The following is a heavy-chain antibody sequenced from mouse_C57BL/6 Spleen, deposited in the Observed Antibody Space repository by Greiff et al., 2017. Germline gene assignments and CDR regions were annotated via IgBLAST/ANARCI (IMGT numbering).Heavy chain of an antibody. D-gene: IGHD1-1*01. V-gene: IGHV1-9*01. CDR1: GYTFTGYW. J-gene: IGHJ4*01. CDR2: ILPGSGST. Sequence: QVQLKQSGAELMKPGASVKLSCKATGYTFTGYWIEWVKQRPGHGLEWIGEILPGSGSTNYNEKFKGKATFTADTSSNTAYMQLSSLTTEDSAIYYCASLLTTVVATGGYYYAMDYWGQGTSVTFSS. CDR3: ASLLTTVVATGGYYYAMDY.